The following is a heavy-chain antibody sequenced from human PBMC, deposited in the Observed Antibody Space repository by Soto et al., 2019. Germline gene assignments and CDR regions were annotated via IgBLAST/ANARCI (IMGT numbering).Heavy chain of an antibody. CDR2: ISSSGSVI. J-gene: IGHJ4*02. D-gene: IGHD3-22*01. CDR3: AREAYDYYDGSGYCPFDH. CDR1: GFSFSNYE. Sequence: GGSLRLSCAAFGFSFSNYEMNWVRQAPGKGLEWVSYISSSGSVIYYADSVKGRFTISRDNAKNSLYLQMNSLRAEDTAAYYCAREAYDYYDGSGYCPFDHWGQGTLVTVSS. V-gene: IGHV3-48*03.